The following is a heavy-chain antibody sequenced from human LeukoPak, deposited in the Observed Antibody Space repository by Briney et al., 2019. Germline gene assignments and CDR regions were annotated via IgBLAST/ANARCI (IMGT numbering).Heavy chain of an antibody. Sequence: GASAKVSCKASGYMFTTSFMHWVRQAPGQGLEWMGVINPSGTSTDYAQKFQGRVTMTRDTSTNTVYMELSSLRSEDTALYYCAKYSDGTGAHYFDYWGQGTLVTASS. CDR2: INPSGTST. CDR3: AKYSDGTGAHYFDY. D-gene: IGHD2/OR15-2a*01. J-gene: IGHJ4*02. CDR1: GYMFTTSF. V-gene: IGHV1-46*01.